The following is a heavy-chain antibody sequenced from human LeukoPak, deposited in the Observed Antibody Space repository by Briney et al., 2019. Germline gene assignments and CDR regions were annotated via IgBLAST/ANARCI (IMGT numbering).Heavy chain of an antibody. Sequence: GGSLRLSCAPSLDTFSVAWMNSVRQAPGKGLDWVARIKSKTDGGTTDYAAPVKDRFTISRDDLKNTMYLQMNSLKTEDTAVYYCTTDEWAWGQGTLVTVSS. CDR3: TTDEWA. V-gene: IGHV3-15*01. CDR1: LDTFSVAW. J-gene: IGHJ5*02. CDR2: IKSKTDGGTT. D-gene: IGHD1-26*01.